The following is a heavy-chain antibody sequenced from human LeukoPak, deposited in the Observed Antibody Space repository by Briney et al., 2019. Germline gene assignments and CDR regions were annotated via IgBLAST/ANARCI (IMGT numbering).Heavy chain of an antibody. CDR2: INHSGST. Sequence: SETLSLTCAVYGGSFSGSYCSWIRQPPGKGLEWIGEINHSGSTNYNPSLKSRVTISVDTSKNQSSLKLSSVTAADTAVYYCARVLRGVTELHSWGQGTLVTVSS. CDR3: ARVLRGVTELHS. D-gene: IGHD2-21*02. CDR1: GGSFSGSY. V-gene: IGHV4-34*01. J-gene: IGHJ4*02.